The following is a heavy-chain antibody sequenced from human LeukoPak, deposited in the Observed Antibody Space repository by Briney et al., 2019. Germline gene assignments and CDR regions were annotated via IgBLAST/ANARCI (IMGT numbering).Heavy chain of an antibody. CDR3: ARYVLPGATRAFDY. J-gene: IGHJ4*02. D-gene: IGHD1-26*01. V-gene: IGHV3-30-3*01. CDR2: ISYDGSNK. CDR1: GFTFSSYA. Sequence: GRSLRLSCAASGFTFSSYAMHWVRQAPGKGLEWVAVISYDGSNKYYADSVTGRFTISRDNSMNTLYLQMNSLRVEDTALYYCARYVLPGATRAFDYWGQGSLITVSS.